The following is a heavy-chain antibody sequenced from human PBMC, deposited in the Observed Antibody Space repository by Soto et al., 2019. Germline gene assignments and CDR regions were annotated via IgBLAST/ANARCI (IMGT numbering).Heavy chain of an antibody. J-gene: IGHJ5*02. CDR3: TTENRYSFDNSGYNNWFDP. V-gene: IGHV3-15*07. D-gene: IGHD3-22*01. CDR2: IKSKADGGAT. Sequence: EVQLVESGGGLVKPGGSLRLSCTASGFTFINAWMTWVRQAPGKGLEWVGRIKSKADGGATDYAAPVQGRFTISRDDSKNTLYLQVNSLKTEDTAMYYCTTENRYSFDNSGYNNWFDPWGQGTLVTVSS. CDR1: GFTFINAW.